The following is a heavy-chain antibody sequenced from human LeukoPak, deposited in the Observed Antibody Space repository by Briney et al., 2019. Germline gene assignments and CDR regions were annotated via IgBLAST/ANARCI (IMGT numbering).Heavy chain of an antibody. CDR3: ARAARIGFNWFDP. D-gene: IGHD6-6*01. CDR2: INAGNGNT. CDR1: GYTFTSYA. V-gene: IGHV1-3*03. J-gene: IGHJ5*02. Sequence: GASVKVSCKASGYTFTSYAMHWVRQAPGQRLEWMGWINAGNGNTKYSQEFQGRVTITRDTSASTAYMELSSLRSEDMAVYYCARAARIGFNWFDPWGQGTLVTVSS.